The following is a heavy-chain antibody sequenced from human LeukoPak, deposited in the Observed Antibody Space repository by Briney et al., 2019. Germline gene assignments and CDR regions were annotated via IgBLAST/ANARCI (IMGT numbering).Heavy chain of an antibody. V-gene: IGHV4-34*01. CDR1: GGSFSGYY. D-gene: IGHD2-2*01. J-gene: IGHJ6*03. CDR2: INHSGST. Sequence: PSETLSLTCAVYGGSFSGYYWSWIRQPPGKGLEWIGEINHSGSTNYNPSLKSRVTISVDTSKNQFSLKLSSVTAADTAVYYCARESVVVPFNPDYYYMDVWGKGTTVTVSS. CDR3: ARESVVVPFNPDYYYMDV.